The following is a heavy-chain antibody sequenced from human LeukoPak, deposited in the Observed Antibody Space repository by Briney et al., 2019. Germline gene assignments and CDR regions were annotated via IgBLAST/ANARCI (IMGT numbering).Heavy chain of an antibody. CDR2: ISYDGSNK. Sequence: GGSLRLSCVASGFTFSSYVMHWVRQAPGKGLEGVAVISYDGSNKYYADSVKGRFTISRDHSKNTLYLQMNSLRAEDTAMNSCETDQENYCGGDCYPTDWGPGNLVTVSP. CDR3: ETDQENYCGGDCYPTD. V-gene: IGHV3-30*04. J-gene: IGHJ4*01. D-gene: IGHD2-21*01. CDR1: GFTFSSYV.